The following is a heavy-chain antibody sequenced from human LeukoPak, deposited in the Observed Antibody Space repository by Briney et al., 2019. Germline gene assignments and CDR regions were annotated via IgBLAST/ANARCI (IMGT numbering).Heavy chain of an antibody. V-gene: IGHV4-39*01. Sequence: SETLSLTCTVSGGSISSSSYYWGWIRQPPGKGLEWIGSIYYSGSTYYNPSLKSRVTISVDTSKNQFSLKLSSVTAADTAVYYCAGHLTVVVAVFDYWGQGTLVTVSS. J-gene: IGHJ4*02. CDR1: GGSISSSSYY. CDR3: AGHLTVVVAVFDY. CDR2: IYYSGST. D-gene: IGHD2-15*01.